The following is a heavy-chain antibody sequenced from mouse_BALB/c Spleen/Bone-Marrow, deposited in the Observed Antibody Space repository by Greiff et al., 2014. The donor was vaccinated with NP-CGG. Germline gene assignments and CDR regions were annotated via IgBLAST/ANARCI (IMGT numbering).Heavy chain of an antibody. J-gene: IGHJ4*01. Sequence: EVQGVESGGGLVKPGGSLKLSCAASGFTFSDYYMYWVRQTPGKRLEWVATISDGGTYTFYPDSVKGRFTISRDNAKNNLYLQMSSLQSEDTAMYYCTRSGKRYGAMDYWGQGTSVTVSS. CDR2: ISDGGTYT. V-gene: IGHV5-4*02. CDR1: GFTFSDYY. CDR3: TRSGKRYGAMDY. D-gene: IGHD2-10*02.